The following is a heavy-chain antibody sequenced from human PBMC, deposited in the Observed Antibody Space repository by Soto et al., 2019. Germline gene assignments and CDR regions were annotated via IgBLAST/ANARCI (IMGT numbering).Heavy chain of an antibody. Sequence: QVQLVQSGAEVKKPGSSVKVSCKASGGTFSSYTISWVRQAPGQGLEWKGRIIPILGIANYAEKFQGRVTISSDKTTSTAYRGVSSVKSEATAVYYCASYPLTYDSSGAFDIRGQGTMVTVSS. D-gene: IGHD3-22*01. J-gene: IGHJ3*02. CDR1: GGTFSSYT. CDR2: IIPILGIA. CDR3: ASYPLTYDSSGAFDI. V-gene: IGHV1-69*02.